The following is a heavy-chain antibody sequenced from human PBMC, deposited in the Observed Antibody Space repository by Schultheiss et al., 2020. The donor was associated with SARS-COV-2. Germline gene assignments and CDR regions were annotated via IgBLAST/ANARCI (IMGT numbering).Heavy chain of an antibody. Sequence: GGSLRLSCAASGFTFSDYAMHWVRQSPGKGLEWVSGVSCSSGSTGYAGSVRGRFTISRDNAKNTLYLQLNSLRGEDTAVYYCARGPIGAAGNWDFDYWGQGTLVTVSS. J-gene: IGHJ4*02. CDR1: GFTFSDYA. CDR2: VSCSSGST. D-gene: IGHD6-13*01. CDR3: ARGPIGAAGNWDFDY. V-gene: IGHV3-9*01.